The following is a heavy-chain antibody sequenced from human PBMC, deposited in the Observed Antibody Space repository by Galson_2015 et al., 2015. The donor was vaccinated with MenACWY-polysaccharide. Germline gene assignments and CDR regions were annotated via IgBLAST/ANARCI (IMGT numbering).Heavy chain of an antibody. Sequence: SVKVSCKASGYTFTSYDINWVRQATGQGLEWMGWMNPKSGNTGFAQKFQVRVTMTRNTSISTAYMELSSLTSEDTAVYYCVREKQLKIDFRGQGTLVTVSS. CDR2: MNPKSGNT. J-gene: IGHJ4*02. V-gene: IGHV1-8*01. CDR3: VREKQLKIDF. D-gene: IGHD5-18*01. CDR1: GYTFTSYD.